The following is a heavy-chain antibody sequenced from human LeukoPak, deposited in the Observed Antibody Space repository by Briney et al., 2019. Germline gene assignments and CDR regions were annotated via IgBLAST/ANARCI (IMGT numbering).Heavy chain of an antibody. Sequence: GGSLRLSCAASGFTFDDYTMHWVRQAPGKGLEWVSLISWDGGSTYYADSVKGRFTISRDNSKNSLYLQMNSLRTEDTALYYCAKDGAPMMATNPFFDYWGQGTLVTVSS. V-gene: IGHV3-43*01. CDR2: ISWDGGST. D-gene: IGHD5-24*01. CDR1: GFTFDDYT. CDR3: AKDGAPMMATNPFFDY. J-gene: IGHJ4*02.